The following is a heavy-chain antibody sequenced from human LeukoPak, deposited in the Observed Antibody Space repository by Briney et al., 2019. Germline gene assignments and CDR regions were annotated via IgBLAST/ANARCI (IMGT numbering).Heavy chain of an antibody. D-gene: IGHD2-21*01. CDR2: ISAYNGNT. V-gene: IGHV1-18*01. J-gene: IGHJ1*01. CDR1: GYTFTSYG. CDR3: AGDHCGGDCAQH. Sequence: ASVKVSCKASGYTFTSYGISWVRQAPGQGLEWMGWISAYNGNTNYAQKLQGRVTMTTDTSTSTAYMELRSLRSDDTAVYYCAGDHCGGDCAQHWGQGTLVTVSS.